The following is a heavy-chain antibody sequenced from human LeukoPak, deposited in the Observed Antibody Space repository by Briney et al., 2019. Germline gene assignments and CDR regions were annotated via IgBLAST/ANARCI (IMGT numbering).Heavy chain of an antibody. V-gene: IGHV3-7*01. CDR3: AELGITMIGGV. Sequence: PGGSLRLSCAASGFTFTTYWMSWVRQAPGKGLEWVANIKQDGSEKYYVDSVKGRFTISRDNAKNSLYLQMNSLRAEDTAVYYCAELGITMIGGVWGKGTTVTISS. D-gene: IGHD3-10*02. J-gene: IGHJ6*04. CDR2: IKQDGSEK. CDR1: GFTFTTYW.